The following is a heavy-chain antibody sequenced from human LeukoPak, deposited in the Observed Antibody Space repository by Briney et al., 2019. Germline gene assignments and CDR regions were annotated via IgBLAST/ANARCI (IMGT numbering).Heavy chain of an antibody. V-gene: IGHV3-7*01. CDR2: IKKDGSEK. Sequence: AGSLRLSCAASGFTFSSYWMSWVRQAPGKGLEWVANIKKDGSEKYYVDSVKGRFTISRNNAKNSLYLQMNSLRAEDTAVYYCARDHCYRYGYSSICYYYMDVWGKGTTVTVPS. J-gene: IGHJ6*03. CDR1: GFTFSSYW. CDR3: ARDHCYRYGYSSICYYYMDV. D-gene: IGHD5-18*01.